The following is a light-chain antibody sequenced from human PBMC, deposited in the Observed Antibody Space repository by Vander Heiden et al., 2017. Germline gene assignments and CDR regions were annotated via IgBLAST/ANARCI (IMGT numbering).Light chain of an antibody. CDR2: TNN. J-gene: IGLJ1*01. Sequence: QSVLTQPPPASGTPGQRVTISCSGSSSNIGSNTVNCYQQLPGTAPKLLIYTNNQRPSGVPDRFSGSKSGTSASLAISGLHSEDEADYYCSAWDDSLNVHDVFGTGTKVTVL. CDR1: SSNIGSNT. V-gene: IGLV1-44*01. CDR3: SAWDDSLNVHDV.